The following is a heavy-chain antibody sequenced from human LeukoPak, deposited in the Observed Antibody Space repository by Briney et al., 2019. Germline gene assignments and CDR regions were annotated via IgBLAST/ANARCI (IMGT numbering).Heavy chain of an antibody. J-gene: IGHJ5*02. V-gene: IGHV1-69*06. CDR2: IIPIFGTA. CDR3: ARVQGIGICFGELLPNWFDP. D-gene: IGHD3-10*01. CDR1: GGTFSSYA. Sequence: SVKVSCKASGGTFSSYAISWVRQAPRQGLEWMGGIIPIFGTANYAQKFQGRVTITADKSTSTAYMELSSLRSEDTAVYYCARVQGIGICFGELLPNWFDPWGQGTLVTVSS.